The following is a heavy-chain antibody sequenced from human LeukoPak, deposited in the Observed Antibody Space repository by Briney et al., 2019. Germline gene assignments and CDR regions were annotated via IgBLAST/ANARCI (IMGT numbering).Heavy chain of an antibody. D-gene: IGHD3-22*01. Sequence: SSQTLSLTCTVSGGSISSGGYYWSWIRQHPGKGLEWIVYIYYSGSTYYNPSLKSRVTISIDTSKNQFSLKLSSVTAADTAVYYCARAGYDSSGYSTYYFDYWGQGTLVTVSS. CDR2: IYYSGST. CDR1: GGSISSGGYY. V-gene: IGHV4-31*03. J-gene: IGHJ4*02. CDR3: ARAGYDSSGYSTYYFDY.